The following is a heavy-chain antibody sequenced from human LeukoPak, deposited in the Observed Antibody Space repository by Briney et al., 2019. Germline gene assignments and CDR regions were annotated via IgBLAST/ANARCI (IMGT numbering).Heavy chain of an antibody. V-gene: IGHV4-34*01. Sequence: SGTLSLTCAVDAGSFRGYYWSSVRQPPGKGLEWVGEINHSVSTNYNPSLKSRAAISVDTSKNQFSMKLGSVTAADTAVYYCAIGLDGDYVVMDYWGQGTLVTVSS. CDR1: AGSFRGYY. D-gene: IGHD4-17*01. J-gene: IGHJ4*02. CDR2: INHSVST. CDR3: AIGLDGDYVVMDY.